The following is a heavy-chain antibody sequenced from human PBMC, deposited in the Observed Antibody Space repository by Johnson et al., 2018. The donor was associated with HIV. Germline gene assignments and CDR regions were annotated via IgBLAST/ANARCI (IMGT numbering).Heavy chain of an antibody. D-gene: IGHD1-26*01. CDR1: GFTFRSYD. CDR2: IGTISDT. CDR3: ARTRSGSFPHSDPFDT. V-gene: IGHV3-13*01. Sequence: VQLVESGGGVVRPGGSLRLSCAASGFTFRSYDMHWVRQVTGKGLEWVSAIGTISDTFYPDSVKGRFTISRDNAKNSLYLQMNSLTAGDTAVYYCARTRSGSFPHSDPFDTWGQGTMVTVSS. J-gene: IGHJ3*02.